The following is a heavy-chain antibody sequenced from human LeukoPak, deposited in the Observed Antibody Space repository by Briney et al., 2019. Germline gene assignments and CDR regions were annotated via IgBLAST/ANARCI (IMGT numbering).Heavy chain of an antibody. V-gene: IGHV4-39*01. CDR2: IYYSGST. CDR1: GGSMSSYY. D-gene: IGHD2-15*01. J-gene: IGHJ5*02. Sequence: SETLSLTCTVSGGSMSSYYWGWIRQPPGKGLEWIGSIYYSGSTYYNPSLKSRVTISVDTSKNQFSLKLSSVTAADTAVYYCASNQVAATPWFDPWGQGTLVTVSS. CDR3: ASNQVAATPWFDP.